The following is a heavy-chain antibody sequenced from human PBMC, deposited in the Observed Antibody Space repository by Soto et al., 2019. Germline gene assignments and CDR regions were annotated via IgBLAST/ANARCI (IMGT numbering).Heavy chain of an antibody. J-gene: IGHJ3*01. D-gene: IGHD3-16*01. CDR2: IYYSGST. V-gene: IGHV4-59*01. CDR1: CGSISSYY. CDR3: AGVWGGAFDF. Sequence: PSETLSLTCTVSCGSISSYYWSWIRQPPGKGLEWIGYIYYSGSTNYNPSLKSRVTISVDTSKNQFSLKLSSVTAADTAVYYCAGVWGGAFDFWGQGTMVTVSS.